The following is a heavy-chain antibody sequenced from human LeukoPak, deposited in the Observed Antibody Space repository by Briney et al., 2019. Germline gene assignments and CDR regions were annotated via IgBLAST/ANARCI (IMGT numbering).Heavy chain of an antibody. CDR2: IYCSGST. V-gene: IGHV4-59*12. J-gene: IGHJ4*02. D-gene: IGHD6-19*01. CDR3: ARVNLQQWLVLASGDDY. Sequence: SETLSLTCTVSGGSISSYYWSWIRQPPGKGLEWIGYIYCSGSTNYNPSLKSRVTISVDTSKNQFSLKLSSVTAADTAVYYCARVNLQQWLVLASGDDYWGQGTLVTVSS. CDR1: GGSISSYY.